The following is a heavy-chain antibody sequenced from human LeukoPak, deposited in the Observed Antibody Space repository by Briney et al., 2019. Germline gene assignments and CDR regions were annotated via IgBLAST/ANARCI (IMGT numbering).Heavy chain of an antibody. Sequence: GGSLRLSCAASGITFSDHVMHWVRQAPGKGLEWVASISHDGRNKYYSDSVKGRFTISRDNSKNTLYLQMNSLRAEDTAVYYCFGDAFDIWGQGTMVTVSS. J-gene: IGHJ3*02. D-gene: IGHD3-10*01. CDR1: GITFSDHV. CDR3: FGDAFDI. CDR2: ISHDGRNK. V-gene: IGHV3-33*08.